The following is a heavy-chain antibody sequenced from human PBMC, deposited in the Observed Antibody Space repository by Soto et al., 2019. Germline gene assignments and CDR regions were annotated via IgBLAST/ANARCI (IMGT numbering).Heavy chain of an antibody. CDR2: IIPIFGTA. D-gene: IGHD3-16*02. CDR1: GGTFSSYA. Sequence: GASVKVSCKASGGTFSSYAISWVRQAPGQGLEWMGGIIPIFGTANYAQKFQGRVTITADESTSTAYMELSSLRSEDTAVYYCARERLRFGGVIVGGAFDIWGQGTMVTVSS. CDR3: ARERLRFGGVIVGGAFDI. V-gene: IGHV1-69*13. J-gene: IGHJ3*02.